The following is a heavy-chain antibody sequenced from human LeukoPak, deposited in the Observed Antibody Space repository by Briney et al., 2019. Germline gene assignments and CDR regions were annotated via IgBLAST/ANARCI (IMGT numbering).Heavy chain of an antibody. CDR2: TFYSGST. J-gene: IGHJ6*03. CDR3: ASLGSRPGYYGSDYYYMDV. CDR1: GDSISSSSYY. D-gene: IGHD3-10*01. Sequence: SETLSLTCTVSGDSISSSSYYWDWIRQPPGKGLEWIGSTFYSGSTYYNPSLKSRVTISVDTSKNQFSLKLSSVTATDTAVYYRASLGSRPGYYGSDYYYMDVWGKGTTVTVSS. V-gene: IGHV4-39*07.